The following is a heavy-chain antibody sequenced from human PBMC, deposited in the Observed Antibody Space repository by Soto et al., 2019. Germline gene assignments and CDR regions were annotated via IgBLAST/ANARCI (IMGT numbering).Heavy chain of an antibody. CDR1: GYIFTSYA. Sequence: QVQLVQSGAEVKKPGASVKVSCKTSGYIFTSYAMHWVRQAPGQRPEWMGWINAGNGNTKYAQNLLDRVTFTRDTSASTVYLELTSLRSDDTSVYYCARGNTAPADYGGQGTLVTFSS. CDR2: INAGNGNT. V-gene: IGHV1-3*01. CDR3: ARGNTAPADY. J-gene: IGHJ4*02.